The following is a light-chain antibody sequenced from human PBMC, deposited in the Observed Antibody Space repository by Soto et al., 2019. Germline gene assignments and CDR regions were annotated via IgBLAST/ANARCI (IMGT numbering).Light chain of an antibody. V-gene: IGLV2-14*03. CDR1: SSDVGGYNY. CDR2: DVS. CDR3: SSYTSSSTLLDV. Sequence: QSVLTQPASVSGSPGQSITISCTGTSSDVGGYNYVSWYQQHPGKAPKLMIYDVSNRPSGVSNRFSASKSGNTASLTISGLQAEDEADYYCSSYTSSSTLLDVFGTGTKLTVL. J-gene: IGLJ1*01.